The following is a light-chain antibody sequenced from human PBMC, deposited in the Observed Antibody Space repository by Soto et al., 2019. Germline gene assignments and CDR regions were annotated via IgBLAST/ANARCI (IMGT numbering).Light chain of an antibody. CDR2: GAS. Sequence: EIVLTQSPGTLSLSPGERATLSCRASQSVSSSYLAWYQQKPGQAPRLLIYGASSRATGIPDRFSGSGSGTDFTLTIGRLEPEDFAVYYCQQYAKPPLTFGQGTKVDIK. V-gene: IGKV3-20*01. CDR1: QSVSSSY. CDR3: QQYAKPPLT. J-gene: IGKJ1*01.